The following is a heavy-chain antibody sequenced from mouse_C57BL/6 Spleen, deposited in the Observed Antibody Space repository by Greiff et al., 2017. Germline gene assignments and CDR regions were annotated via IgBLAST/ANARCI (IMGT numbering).Heavy chain of an antibody. Sequence: EVKLVESGGGLVKPGGSLKLSCAASGFTFSDYGMHWVRQAPEKGLEWVAYISSGSSTIYYADTVKGRFTISRDNAKNTLFLQMTSLGSEDTAMYYCARRNWDYFDYWGQGTTLTVSS. CDR2: ISSGSSTI. D-gene: IGHD4-1*01. J-gene: IGHJ2*01. V-gene: IGHV5-17*01. CDR3: ARRNWDYFDY. CDR1: GFTFSDYG.